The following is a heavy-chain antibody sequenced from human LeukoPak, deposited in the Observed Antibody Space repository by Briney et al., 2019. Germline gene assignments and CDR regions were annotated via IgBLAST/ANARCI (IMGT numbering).Heavy chain of an antibody. Sequence: ASVKVSCKVSGYTLTELSMHWVRQAPGKGLEWMGGFDPEDGETIYAQKFQGRVTMTEDTSTDTAYMELSSLRSEDTAVYYCATENYYYDSSGSLGGMDVWGQGTTVTVSS. D-gene: IGHD3-22*01. CDR1: GYTLTELS. CDR3: ATENYYYDSSGSLGGMDV. CDR2: FDPEDGET. J-gene: IGHJ6*02. V-gene: IGHV1-24*01.